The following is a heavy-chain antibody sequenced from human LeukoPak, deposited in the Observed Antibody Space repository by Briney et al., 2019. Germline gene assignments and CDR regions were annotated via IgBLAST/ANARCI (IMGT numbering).Heavy chain of an antibody. Sequence: SQTLSLTCTVSGGSISSGSYYWSWIRQPAGKGLEWIGRIYTSGSTNYNPSLKSRVTISVDTSKNQFSLKLSSVTAADTAVYYCARDRIAWGFDPWGQGTLVTVSS. V-gene: IGHV4-61*02. CDR2: IYTSGST. CDR3: ARDRIAWGFDP. J-gene: IGHJ5*02. CDR1: GGSISSGSYY. D-gene: IGHD3-16*01.